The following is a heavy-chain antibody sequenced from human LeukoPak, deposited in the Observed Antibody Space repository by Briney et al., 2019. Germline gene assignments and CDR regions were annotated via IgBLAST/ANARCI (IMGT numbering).Heavy chain of an antibody. D-gene: IGHD3-10*01. Sequence: ASVKVSCKISGYTLTELSMHWVRQAPGKGLEWMGGSDPEEGETIYAPKFQGRVTMTEDTSTDTAYMELRSLRSEDTAVYFCATDSLWSGRHFDLWGRGTLVIVSS. CDR3: ATDSLWSGRHFDL. CDR1: GYTLTELS. V-gene: IGHV1-24*01. CDR2: SDPEEGET. J-gene: IGHJ2*01.